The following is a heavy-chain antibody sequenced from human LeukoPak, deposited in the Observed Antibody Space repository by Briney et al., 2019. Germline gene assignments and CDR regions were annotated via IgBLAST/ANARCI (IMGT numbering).Heavy chain of an antibody. CDR3: TTEYGSGWFYYFDY. CDR2: IKSKTDGGTT. J-gene: IGHJ4*02. CDR1: GFTFSNAW. V-gene: IGHV3-15*01. Sequence: GGSLRLSCAASGFTFSNAWMSWVRQAPGKGLEWVGRIKSKTDGGTTHYAAPVQGRFTISRDDSKNTPYLQMNSLKTEDTAVYYCTTEYGSGWFYYFDYWGQGTLVTVSS. D-gene: IGHD6-19*01.